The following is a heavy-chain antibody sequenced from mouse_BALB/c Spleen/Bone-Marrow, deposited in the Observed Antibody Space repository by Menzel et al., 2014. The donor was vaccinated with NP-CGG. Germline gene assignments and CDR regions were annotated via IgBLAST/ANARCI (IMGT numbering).Heavy chain of an antibody. D-gene: IGHD2-4*01. CDR2: INPGSGST. Sequence: VQLVESGAELVRPGTSVKVSCKASGYAFTDYLMEWLKQRPGQGLEWIGVINPGSGSTNYNEKFKDKATLTADKSSTTSYIHLSSLTSDDSSFYFCSIYDCYFYYWGQGTILTVSS. V-gene: IGHV1-54*01. CDR3: SIYDCYFYY. J-gene: IGHJ2*01. CDR1: GYAFTDYL.